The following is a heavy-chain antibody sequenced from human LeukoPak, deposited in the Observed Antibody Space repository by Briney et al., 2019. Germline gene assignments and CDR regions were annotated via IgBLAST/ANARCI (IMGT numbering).Heavy chain of an antibody. V-gene: IGHV1-8*02. CDR1: GYTFTSYD. Sequence: ASVKVSCKASGYTFTSYDINWVRQATGQGLEWMGWMNPNSGNTGYAQKFQGRVTMTRDTSISTAYMELSRLRSDDTAVYYCAREYGSGTLNWFDPWGQGTLVTVSS. CDR2: MNPNSGNT. CDR3: AREYGSGTLNWFDP. J-gene: IGHJ5*02. D-gene: IGHD3-10*01.